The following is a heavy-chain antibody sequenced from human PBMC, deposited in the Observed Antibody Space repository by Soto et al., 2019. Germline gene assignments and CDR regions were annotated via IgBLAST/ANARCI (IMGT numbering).Heavy chain of an antibody. CDR1: GGSISSYY. J-gene: IGHJ6*02. CDR3: ARHNTILSWVNV. V-gene: IGHV4-59*08. Sequence: SETLSLTCTVSGGSISSYYWSWIRQPPGKGLEWIGYIYYSGSTNYNPSLKSRVTISVDTSKNQFSLKLSSVTAADTAVYYCARHNTILSWVNVWGQGTTVTVSS. CDR2: IYYSGST. D-gene: IGHD3-9*01.